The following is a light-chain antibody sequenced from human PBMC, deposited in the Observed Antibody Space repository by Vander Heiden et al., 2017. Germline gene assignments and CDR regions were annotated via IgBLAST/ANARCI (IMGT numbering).Light chain of an antibody. V-gene: IGLV1-40*01. CDR1: SSNIGAGYD. CDR2: ADN. J-gene: IGLJ2*01. CDR3: QSYDSSLSAYVV. Sequence: QSVLTQPPSVSGAPGPRVTISCTGSSSNIGAGYDVHWYQHLPGTAPKLLIYADNHRPSGVPDRFSGSKSGTSASLAITGLQSEDEADYYCQSYDSSLSAYVVFGGGTKLTVL.